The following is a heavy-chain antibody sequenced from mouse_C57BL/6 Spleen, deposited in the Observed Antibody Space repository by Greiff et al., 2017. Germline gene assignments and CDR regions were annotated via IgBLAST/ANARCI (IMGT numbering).Heavy chain of an antibody. V-gene: IGHV3-6*01. Sequence: ESGPGRVKPSQSLSLTCSVTGYSITSGYYWNWIRQFPGNKLEWMGYISYDGSNNYNPSLKNRISITRDTSKNQFFLKLNSVTTEDTATYYCARRGSGYFDVWGTGTTVTVSS. CDR3: ARRGSGYFDV. CDR2: ISYDGSN. J-gene: IGHJ1*03. CDR1: GYSITSGYY.